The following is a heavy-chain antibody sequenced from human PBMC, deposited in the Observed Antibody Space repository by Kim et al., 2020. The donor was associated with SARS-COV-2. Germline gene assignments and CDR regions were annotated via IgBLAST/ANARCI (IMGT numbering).Heavy chain of an antibody. J-gene: IGHJ4*02. CDR3: ARESEGMGSGSYYKYFDY. CDR1: GGSISSYY. D-gene: IGHD3-10*01. Sequence: SETLSLTCTVSGGSISSYYWSWIRQPPGKGLEWIGYIYYSGSTNYNPSLKSRVTISVDTSKNQFSLKLSSVTAADTAVYYCARESEGMGSGSYYKYFDYWGQGTLVTVSS. CDR2: IYYSGST. V-gene: IGHV4-59*01.